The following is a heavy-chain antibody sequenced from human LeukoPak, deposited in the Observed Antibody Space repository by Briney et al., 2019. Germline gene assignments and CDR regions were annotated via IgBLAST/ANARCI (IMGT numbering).Heavy chain of an antibody. V-gene: IGHV1-69*05. CDR1: GGTFSSYA. Sequence: SVKVSCKASGGTFSSYAISWVRQAPGQGLEWMGGIIPIFDTANYAQKFQGRVTITTDESTSTAYMELSSLRSEDTAVYYCARVPTTRLDYYYYMDVWGKGTTVTVSS. D-gene: IGHD5-12*01. CDR2: IIPIFDTA. CDR3: ARVPTTRLDYYYYMDV. J-gene: IGHJ6*03.